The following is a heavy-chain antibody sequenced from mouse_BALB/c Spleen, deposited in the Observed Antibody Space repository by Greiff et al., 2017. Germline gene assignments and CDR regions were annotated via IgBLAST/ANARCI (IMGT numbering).Heavy chain of an antibody. J-gene: IGHJ1*01. Sequence: VQVVESGPGLVAPSQSLSITCTVSGFSLTGYGVNWVRQPPGKGLEWLGMIWGDGSTDYNSALKSRLSISKDNSKSQVFLKMNSLQTDDTARYYCARDPYYYGSSYGYFDVWGAGTTVTVSS. CDR2: IWGDGST. V-gene: IGHV2-6-7*01. D-gene: IGHD1-1*01. CDR3: ARDPYYYGSSYGYFDV. CDR1: GFSLTGYG.